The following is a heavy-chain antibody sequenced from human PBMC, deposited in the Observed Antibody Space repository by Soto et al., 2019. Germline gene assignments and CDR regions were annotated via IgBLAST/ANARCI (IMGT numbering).Heavy chain of an antibody. J-gene: IGHJ5*01. CDR1: GDSISTVDYF. CDR2: IYKSATT. V-gene: IGHV4-30-4*01. CDR3: ARGRYCLTGRCFPNWFDS. Sequence: SETLSLTCSVSGDSISTVDYFWAWIRQPPGQALEYIGYIYKSATTYYNPSFESRVAISLDTSKSQFSLNVTSVTAADTAVYFCARGRYCLTGRCFPNWFDSWSQGTLVTVSS. D-gene: IGHD2-15*01.